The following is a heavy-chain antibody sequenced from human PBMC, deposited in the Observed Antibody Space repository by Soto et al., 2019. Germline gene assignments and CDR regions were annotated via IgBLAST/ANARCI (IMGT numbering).Heavy chain of an antibody. J-gene: IGHJ4*02. Sequence: SETLSLTCTVSGGSISSYYWSWIRQPPGKGLEWIGYIYYSGSTNYNPSLKSRVTISVDTSKNQFSLKLSSVTAADTAVYYCAREGCSGGSCYPGTLWGQGTLVTVSS. CDR3: AREGCSGGSCYPGTL. V-gene: IGHV4-59*12. CDR1: GGSISSYY. D-gene: IGHD2-15*01. CDR2: IYYSGST.